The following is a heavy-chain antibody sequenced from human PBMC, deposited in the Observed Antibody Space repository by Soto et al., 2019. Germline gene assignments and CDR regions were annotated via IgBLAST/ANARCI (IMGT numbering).Heavy chain of an antibody. J-gene: IGHJ6*02. Sequence: QVQLVQSGAEVKKPGASVNVSCKASGYTFNSSYIHWVRQAPGQGFEWMGIINPSGGGTSYSQKLQGRVTLTRDTSTRTIYMELNSLRSEDMAVYYCARGPGASGLDVWGQGTTVTVSS. CDR3: ARGPGASGLDV. V-gene: IGHV1-46*02. CDR1: GYTFNSSY. CDR2: INPSGGGT. D-gene: IGHD2-8*02.